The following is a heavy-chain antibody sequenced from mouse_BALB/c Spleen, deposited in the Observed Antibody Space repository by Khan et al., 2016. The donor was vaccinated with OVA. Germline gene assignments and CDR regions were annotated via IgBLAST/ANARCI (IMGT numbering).Heavy chain of an antibody. CDR1: GFTFSDYY. CDR2: ISDGGSYT. D-gene: IGHD1-1*02. CDR3: ARGFYGGPFIY. V-gene: IGHV5-4*02. J-gene: IGHJ3*01. Sequence: EVELVESGGGLVKPGGSLKLSCAASGFTFSDYYMYWVRQTPEKRLEWVATISDGGSYTYFPDSVKGRVTISRDDVKNNLYLQMSSLKSEDSAMYYCARGFYGGPFIYWGQGTLVTVSA.